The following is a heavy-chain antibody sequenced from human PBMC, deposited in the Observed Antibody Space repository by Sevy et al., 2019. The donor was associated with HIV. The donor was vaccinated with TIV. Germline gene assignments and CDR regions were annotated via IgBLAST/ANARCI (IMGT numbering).Heavy chain of an antibody. Sequence: GGSLRLSCAASGFTFSDYYMNWVRQAPGKGLEWVSSIGGRSSYIHYADSVRGRFTISRDNAKNSLYLQMNSLRADDTAVYFCARDGGCSSTSCLLYFDSWGQGALVTVSS. CDR2: IGGRSSYI. D-gene: IGHD2-2*01. CDR3: ARDGGCSSTSCLLYFDS. J-gene: IGHJ4*02. V-gene: IGHV3-21*06. CDR1: GFTFSDYY.